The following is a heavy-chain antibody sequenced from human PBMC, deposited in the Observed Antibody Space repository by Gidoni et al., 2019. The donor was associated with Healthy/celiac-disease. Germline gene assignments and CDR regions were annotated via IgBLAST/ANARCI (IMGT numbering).Heavy chain of an antibody. CDR1: AFTSSVYY. V-gene: IGHV3-11*01. D-gene: IGHD3-3*01. CDR3: ARGVGDFWSGYYNDYMDV. Sequence: QVQLVESGGGLVKPGGSLRRYCAASAFTSSVYYMSWIRQAPGKGLEWVSYISRMGSTIYYGDSVKGRFTIARDNAKNSLYLQMNSLRAEDTAVYYGARGVGDFWSGYYNDYMDVWGKGTTVTVSS. J-gene: IGHJ6*03. CDR2: ISRMGSTI.